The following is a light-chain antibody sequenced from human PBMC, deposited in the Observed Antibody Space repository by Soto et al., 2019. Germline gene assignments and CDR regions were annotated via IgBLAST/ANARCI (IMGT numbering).Light chain of an antibody. CDR3: QQYYSSWT. V-gene: IGKV1-5*03. CDR2: KAS. J-gene: IGKJ1*01. Sequence: DIQMTQSPSTLSASVGDRVTITCRASQSIGSWLAWYQQKPGKAPNLLIYKASSLESGVPSRFSGSGSGTAFTLTISRLLADDFAPSYCQQYYSSWTFGQGTKVEIK. CDR1: QSIGSW.